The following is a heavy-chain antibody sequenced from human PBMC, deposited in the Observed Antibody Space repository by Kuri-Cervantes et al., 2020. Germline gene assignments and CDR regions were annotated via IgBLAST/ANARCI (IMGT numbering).Heavy chain of an antibody. CDR1: GFTFSSYW. CDR3: ARGAPYYDFWSGYRDYYMDV. CDR2: INSDGSST. V-gene: IGHV3-74*01. Sequence: GESLKISCAASGFTFSSYWVHWVRQAPGKGLVWVSRINSDGSSTTYADSVKGRFTISRDNAKNSLYLQMNSLRAEDTAVYYCARGAPYYDFWSGYRDYYMDVWDKGTTVTVSS. J-gene: IGHJ6*03. D-gene: IGHD3-3*01.